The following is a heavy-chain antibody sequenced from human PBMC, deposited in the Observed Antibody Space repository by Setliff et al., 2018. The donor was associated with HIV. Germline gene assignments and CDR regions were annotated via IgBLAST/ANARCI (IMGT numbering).Heavy chain of an antibody. J-gene: IGHJ4*02. CDR2: INPNSDNT. V-gene: IGHV1-8*01. D-gene: IGHD3-22*01. Sequence: ASVKVSCKASGYAFNSYTLNWVRQATGRGLEWMGWINPNSDNTAYAQKFQGRLTMTRNTSTGTVYMELSSLRSEDTAVYYCAKDMNRGGYSDSSPHDFWGQGTLVTV. CDR3: AKDMNRGGYSDSSPHDF. CDR1: GYAFNSYT.